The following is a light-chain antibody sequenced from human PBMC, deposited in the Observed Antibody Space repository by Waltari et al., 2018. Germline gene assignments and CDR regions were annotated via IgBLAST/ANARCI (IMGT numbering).Light chain of an antibody. CDR3: CSYAGNYLRV. CDR1: SSDVGGYNY. V-gene: IGLV2-11*01. Sequence: QSALTQPRSLSGSPRQSVTISCTGTSSDVGGYNYVSWYQQYPGRAPKVVIYNVSRRPSGVPYRFSGSKSGNTASLTISGLQAEDEADYYCCSYAGNYLRVFGGGTRLTVL. J-gene: IGLJ3*02. CDR2: NVS.